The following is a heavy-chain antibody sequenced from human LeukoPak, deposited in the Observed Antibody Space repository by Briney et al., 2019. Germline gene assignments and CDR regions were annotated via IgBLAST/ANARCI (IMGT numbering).Heavy chain of an antibody. CDR1: GFTFDDYG. V-gene: IGHV3-20*04. D-gene: IGHD6-13*01. J-gene: IGHJ4*02. CDR2: INWNGGST. CDR3: ARESLIAAAVDY. Sequence: GSLRLSWAASGFTFDDYGMSWVRQAPGKGLEWVSGINWNGGSTGYADSVKGRFTISRDNAENSLYLQMHSLRAEDTAIYYCARESLIAAAVDYWGQGTLVTVSS.